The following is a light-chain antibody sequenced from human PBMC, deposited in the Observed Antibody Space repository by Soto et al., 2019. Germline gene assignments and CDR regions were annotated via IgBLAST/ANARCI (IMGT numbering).Light chain of an antibody. V-gene: IGKV1-8*01. CDR3: QQYYSYPPWT. CDR1: QGISSY. J-gene: IGKJ1*01. Sequence: AIRMTQSPSSLSASXGDRVTITCRASQGISSYLAWYQQKPGKAPKLLIYAASTLQSGVPSRFSGSGSGTDFTLTISCLQSEDFATYYCQQYYSYPPWTFGQGTKVDIK. CDR2: AAS.